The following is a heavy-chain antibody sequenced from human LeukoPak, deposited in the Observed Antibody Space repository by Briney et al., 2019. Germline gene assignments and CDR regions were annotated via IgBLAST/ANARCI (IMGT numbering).Heavy chain of an antibody. Sequence: SETLSLTCTVSGGSIRNYCWSWIRQPPGKGLEWIGYICYSGSTNYNPSLKSRVTISVDTSKNQFSLKLSSVTAADTAVYYCARGRRGVYSSSWYSLDYWGQGTLVTVSS. CDR3: ARGRRGVYSSSWYSLDY. D-gene: IGHD6-13*01. J-gene: IGHJ4*02. CDR1: GGSIRNYC. V-gene: IGHV4-59*12. CDR2: ICYSGST.